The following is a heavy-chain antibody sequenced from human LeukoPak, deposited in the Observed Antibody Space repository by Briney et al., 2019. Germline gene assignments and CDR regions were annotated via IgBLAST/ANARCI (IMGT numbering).Heavy chain of an antibody. CDR1: GFTFSSYA. J-gene: IGHJ4*02. V-gene: IGHV3-23*01. CDR3: AGGLNSYGYYFDY. Sequence: PGGSLRLSCAASGFTFSSYAMSWVRQAPGKGLEWVSAISGSGGSTYYADSVKGRFTISRDNSKNTLYLQMNSLRAEDTAVYYCAGGLNSYGYYFDYWGQGTLVTVSS. CDR2: ISGSGGST. D-gene: IGHD5-18*01.